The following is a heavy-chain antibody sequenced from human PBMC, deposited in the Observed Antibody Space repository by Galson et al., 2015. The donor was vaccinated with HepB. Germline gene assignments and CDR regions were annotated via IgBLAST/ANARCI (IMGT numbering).Heavy chain of an antibody. D-gene: IGHD6-6*01. V-gene: IGHV3-48*01. J-gene: IGHJ6*04. Sequence: SLRLSCAASGFTFSSYSMNWVRQAPGKGLEWVSYISSSSSTIYYADSVKGRFTISRDNAKNSLYLQMNSLRAEDTAVYYCARDSSSSGDPGVWGKGTTVTVSS. CDR3: ARDSSSSGDPGV. CDR2: ISSSSSTI. CDR1: GFTFSSYS.